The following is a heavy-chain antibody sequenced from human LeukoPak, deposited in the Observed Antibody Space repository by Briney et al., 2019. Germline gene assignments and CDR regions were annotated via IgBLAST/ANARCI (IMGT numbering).Heavy chain of an antibody. V-gene: IGHV4-39*07. D-gene: IGHD1-26*01. Sequence: PSETLSLTCTVSGGSISSSSYYWGWIRQPPGKGLEWIGSIYYSGSTYYNPSLKSRVTISVDTSKNQFSLKLSSVTAADTAVYYCARRGWWELLHWFDPWGQGTLVTVSS. J-gene: IGHJ5*02. CDR2: IYYSGST. CDR3: ARRGWWELLHWFDP. CDR1: GGSISSSSYY.